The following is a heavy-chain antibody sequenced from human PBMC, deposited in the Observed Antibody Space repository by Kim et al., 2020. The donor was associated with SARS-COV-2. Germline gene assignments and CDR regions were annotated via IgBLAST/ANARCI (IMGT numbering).Heavy chain of an antibody. CDR2: IFYNGST. J-gene: IGHJ6*02. CDR3: ARGRQFVRLYYGMDV. Sequence: SETLSLTCTVSGGSISGDFWSWIRQPPGKGLEWIGYIFYNGSTKYNPSLRSRVTISVDRSKNHFSLRLNSVTAADTAVYYCARGRQFVRLYYGMDVWGQGTTVTVSS. V-gene: IGHV4-59*01. CDR1: GGSISGDF. D-gene: IGHD6-6*01.